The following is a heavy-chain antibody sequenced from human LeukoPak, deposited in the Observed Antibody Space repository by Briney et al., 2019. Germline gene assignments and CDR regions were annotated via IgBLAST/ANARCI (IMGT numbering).Heavy chain of an antibody. J-gene: IGHJ4*02. Sequence: GGSLRLSCAASGFTFGSYWMSWVRQAPGKGLEWVANIKQDGSEKYYVDSVKGRFTISRDNAKNSLYLQMNSLRAEDTAVYYCALTGYWGQGTLVTVSS. CDR1: GFTFGSYW. CDR2: IKQDGSEK. CDR3: ALTGY. V-gene: IGHV3-7*01. D-gene: IGHD4/OR15-4a*01.